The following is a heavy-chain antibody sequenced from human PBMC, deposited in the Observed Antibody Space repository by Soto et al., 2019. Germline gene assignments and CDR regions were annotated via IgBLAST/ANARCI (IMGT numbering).Heavy chain of an antibody. CDR1: GFTFSSTG. D-gene: IGHD6-19*01. CDR3: AKDWGIAVAAH. J-gene: IGHJ4*02. Sequence: QVQLVESGGGVVQPGGALRLSCAASGFTFSSTGMHWVRQAPGKGPEWVAVISHDGGNKYYGDSVKGRFTISRDNSKNTLYLQMNSLRADDTAVYYCAKDWGIAVAAHWGQGTLVTVSS. CDR2: ISHDGGNK. V-gene: IGHV3-30*18.